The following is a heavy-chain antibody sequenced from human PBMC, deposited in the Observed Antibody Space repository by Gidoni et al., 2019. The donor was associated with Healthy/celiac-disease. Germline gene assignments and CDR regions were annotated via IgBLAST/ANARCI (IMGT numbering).Heavy chain of an antibody. V-gene: IGHV4-31*03. Sequence: QVQLQESGPGLVKPSQTLSLTCTVSGGSISSGGYYWSWIRQHPGKGLEWIGYIYYSGSTYYNPSLKSRVTISVDTSKNQFSLKLSSVTAADTAVYYCARDSGSYFSGTAYIDYWGQGTLVTVSS. D-gene: IGHD1-26*01. CDR3: ARDSGSYFSGTAYIDY. J-gene: IGHJ4*02. CDR1: GGSISSGGYY. CDR2: IYYSGST.